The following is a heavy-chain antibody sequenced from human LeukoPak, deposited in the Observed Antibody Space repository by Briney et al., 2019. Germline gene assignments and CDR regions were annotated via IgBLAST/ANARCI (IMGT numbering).Heavy chain of an antibody. CDR2: ISGDNVNT. D-gene: IGHD3-3*01. CDR3: AVARDFWSAVFDP. J-gene: IGHJ5*02. CDR1: GYIFINYG. V-gene: IGHV1-18*01. Sequence: ASVKVSCKTSGYIFINYGITWVRQAPGRGLEYVGWISGDNVNTYYTQKLQGRITLTTDTSTSTAYMELRSLRSDDTAVYYCAVARDFWSAVFDPWGQGTLVTVSS.